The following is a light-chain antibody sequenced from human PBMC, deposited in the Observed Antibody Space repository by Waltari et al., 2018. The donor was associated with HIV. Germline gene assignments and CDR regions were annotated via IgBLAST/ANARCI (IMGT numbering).Light chain of an antibody. V-gene: IGLV3-25*03. J-gene: IGLJ2*01. CDR1: ALTKQY. CDR2: KDS. Sequence: DLTQPPSVSVPPGQTATIPCTGDALTKQYGYWYQKKAGQAPVLLINKDSERLSGIPERFSGSSSGTSLTLTINGVRAEDEAEYYCQSADSSGVDFVVFGGGTKLTVL. CDR3: QSADSSGVDFVV.